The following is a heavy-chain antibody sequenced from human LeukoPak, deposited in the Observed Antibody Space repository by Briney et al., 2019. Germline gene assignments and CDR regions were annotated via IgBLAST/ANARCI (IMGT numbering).Heavy chain of an antibody. V-gene: IGHV3-21*01. J-gene: IGHJ6*03. CDR2: ISSSSSYI. D-gene: IGHD1-26*01. Sequence: RTGGSLRLSGAASGFTFSSYSMNWVRQAPGKGLEWVSSISSSSSYIYYADSVKGRFTISRDNAKNSLYLQMNSLRAEDTAVYYCARSGSYDYYMDVWGKGTTVTVSS. CDR1: GFTFSSYS. CDR3: ARSGSYDYYMDV.